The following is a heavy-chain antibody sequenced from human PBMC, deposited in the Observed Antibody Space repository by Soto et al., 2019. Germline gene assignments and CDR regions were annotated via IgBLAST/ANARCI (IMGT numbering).Heavy chain of an antibody. V-gene: IGHV4-59*08. CDR1: GGSISSYY. J-gene: IGHJ4*02. CDR2: IYYGGST. CDR3: ARHPPTAPFDY. Sequence: SETLSLTCTVSGGSISSYYWSWIRQPPGKGLEWIAYIYYGGSTDYNPSLNNRATISVDTSKNQISLTLSSVAAADTALYYCARHPPTAPFDYWSQGTLVTVSS. D-gene: IGHD1-1*01.